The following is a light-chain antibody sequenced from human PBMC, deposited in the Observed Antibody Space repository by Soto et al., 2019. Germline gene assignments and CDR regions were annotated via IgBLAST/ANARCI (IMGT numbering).Light chain of an antibody. Sequence: QSVLTQPPSASGTPGQTVTFSCSGSSSHIGSAYIYWYQYLPGTAPKLLIYRNNQRPSGVPDRFSASKSGTSASLAISGLRSEDEADYYCAAWDDNLVVFGGGTKLTVL. V-gene: IGLV1-47*01. CDR1: SSHIGSAY. J-gene: IGLJ2*01. CDR3: AAWDDNLVV. CDR2: RNN.